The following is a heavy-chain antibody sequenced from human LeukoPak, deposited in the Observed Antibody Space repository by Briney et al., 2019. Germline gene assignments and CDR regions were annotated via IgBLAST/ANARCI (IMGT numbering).Heavy chain of an antibody. D-gene: IGHD3-3*02. CDR3: ASISHVWSGYYTVHHDY. CDR1: GYTFTDYY. V-gene: IGHV1-2*06. CDR2: INPNSGGT. J-gene: IGHJ4*02. Sequence: ASVKVSCKASGYTFTDYYMHWVRQAPGQGLEWMGRINPNSGGTNYAQKFQGRVTMTRDTSISTAYMELSSLRSDDTAVYYCASISHVWSGYYTVHHDYWGQGTLVTVSS.